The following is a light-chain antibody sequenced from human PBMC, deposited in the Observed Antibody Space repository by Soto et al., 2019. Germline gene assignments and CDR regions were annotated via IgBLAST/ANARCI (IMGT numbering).Light chain of an antibody. Sequence: QSALTQPPSASGSPGQSVAISCTGTSSDVGGYNYVSWYQQHPGKAPKLMIYEVNKRPSGVPDRFSGSKSGNTASLTVSGLQAEDEADYYFCSYAGSSKVFSPGIKVTVL. CDR1: SSDVGGYNY. CDR2: EVN. V-gene: IGLV2-8*01. J-gene: IGLJ1*01. CDR3: CSYAGSSKV.